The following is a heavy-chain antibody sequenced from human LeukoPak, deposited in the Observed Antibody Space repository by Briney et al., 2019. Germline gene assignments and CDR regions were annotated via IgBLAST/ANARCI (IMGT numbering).Heavy chain of an antibody. J-gene: IGHJ4*02. V-gene: IGHV4-61*02. CDR3: ARDRGSIVGATDVIIDY. Sequence: SETLSLTCTVSGGSISSGSYYWSWIRQPAGKGLEWIGRIYTSGSTNYNPSLKSRVTISVDTSKNQFSLKLSSVTAADTAVYYCARDRGSIVGATDVIIDYWGQGTLVTVSS. CDR2: IYTSGST. D-gene: IGHD1-26*01. CDR1: GGSISSGSYY.